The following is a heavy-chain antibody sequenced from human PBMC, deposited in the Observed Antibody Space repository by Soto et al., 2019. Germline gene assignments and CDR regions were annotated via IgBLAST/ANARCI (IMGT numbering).Heavy chain of an antibody. V-gene: IGHV3-30*18. Sequence: QVQLVESGGGVVQPGRSLRLSCAAYGFTFSSYGMHWVRQAPGKGLEWVAVISYDGSNKYYADSVKGRFTISRDNSKNTLYLQMNSLRAEDTAVYYCAKDGARIVGASAFDYWGQGTLVTVSS. D-gene: IGHD1-26*01. J-gene: IGHJ4*02. CDR2: ISYDGSNK. CDR3: AKDGARIVGASAFDY. CDR1: GFTFSSYG.